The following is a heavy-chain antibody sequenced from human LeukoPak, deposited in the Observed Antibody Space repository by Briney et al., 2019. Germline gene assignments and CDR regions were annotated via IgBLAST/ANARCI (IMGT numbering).Heavy chain of an antibody. J-gene: IGHJ6*03. CDR2: ITSGSSHI. CDR3: ARKNYFYYYMDV. V-gene: IGHV3-21*01. CDR1: GFTFSSYN. Sequence: GGSLRLSCAASGFTFSSYNMNWVRQTPGQGLEWVSSITSGSSHIYYADSVKGRFTISRDNAKNSLYLQMNSLRAEDTAVYYCARKNYFYYYMDVWGKGTTVTISS. D-gene: IGHD2/OR15-2a*01.